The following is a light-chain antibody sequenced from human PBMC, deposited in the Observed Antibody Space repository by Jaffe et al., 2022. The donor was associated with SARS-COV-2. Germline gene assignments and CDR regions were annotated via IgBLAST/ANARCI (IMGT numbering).Light chain of an antibody. CDR3: ATWDSSLNVGV. J-gene: IGLJ2*01. V-gene: IGLV1-51*01. CDR2: ENN. CDR1: SSNIGKNF. Sequence: QSVLTQPPSMSAAPGQKVTISCSGSSSNIGKNFVAWYQQLPGTAPKFLIYENNKRPSGIPDRFSASKSGTSATLDITGLQTGDEADYYCATWDSSLNVGVFGGGTKLTVL.